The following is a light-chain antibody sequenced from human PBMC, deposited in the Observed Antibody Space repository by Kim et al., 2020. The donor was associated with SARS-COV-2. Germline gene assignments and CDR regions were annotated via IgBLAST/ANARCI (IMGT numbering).Light chain of an antibody. Sequence: PGERATLSCRASQSISSNLAWYHQKPGQAPRLLIYGASTRATGIPARFSGSGSGTEFTLTISSLQSEDFAVYYCQQYNDWLPITFGQGTRLEIK. CDR2: GAS. J-gene: IGKJ5*01. CDR1: QSISSN. V-gene: IGKV3-15*01. CDR3: QQYNDWLPIT.